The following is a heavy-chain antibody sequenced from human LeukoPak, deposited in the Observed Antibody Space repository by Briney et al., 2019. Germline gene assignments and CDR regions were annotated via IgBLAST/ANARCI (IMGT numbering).Heavy chain of an antibody. Sequence: PSETLSLTCTVSGAPIPYSGPYYWSWIRQPAGKRLEYIGSVYSSGKTYYNPSLQTRVTVSLDRSRNQFSLNLYSSTAADTAVYYCARGISTTPSHSRFDPWGQGTLVTVSS. CDR3: ARGISTTPSHSRFDP. J-gene: IGHJ5*02. V-gene: IGHV4-39*07. D-gene: IGHD1-1*01. CDR2: VYSSGKT. CDR1: GAPIPYSGPYY.